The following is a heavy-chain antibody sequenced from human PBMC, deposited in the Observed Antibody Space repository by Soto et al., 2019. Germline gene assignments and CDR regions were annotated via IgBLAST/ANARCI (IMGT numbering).Heavy chain of an antibody. CDR2: ISYDGSNK. V-gene: IGHV3-30-3*01. CDR3: AREYGYYGFDY. Sequence: QVQLVESGGGVVQPGRSLRLSCAASGFTFSSYAMHWVRQAPGKGLEWVAVISYDGSNKYYADSVKGRFTISRDNSKNTLYLQMNSLRAEDTAVYYCAREYGYYGFDYWGQVTLVTVSS. CDR1: GFTFSSYA. D-gene: IGHD3-10*01. J-gene: IGHJ4*02.